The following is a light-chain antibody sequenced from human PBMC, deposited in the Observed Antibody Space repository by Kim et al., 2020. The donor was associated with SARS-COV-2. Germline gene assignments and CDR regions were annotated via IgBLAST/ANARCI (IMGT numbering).Light chain of an antibody. CDR1: SSDIGAYDY. CDR2: DVS. V-gene: IGLV2-14*04. J-gene: IGLJ1*01. CDR3: FSYTSSGTYV. Sequence: GQSFTLSCTGTSSDIGAYDYVSWYQQRPGKAPQLLIFDVSERPSAVSNRFSGSKSGHTASLTISGLQPEDEADYYCFSYTSSGTYVFGNGAKVTVL.